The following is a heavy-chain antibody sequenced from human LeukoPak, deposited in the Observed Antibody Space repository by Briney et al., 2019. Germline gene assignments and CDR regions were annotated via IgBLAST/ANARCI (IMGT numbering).Heavy chain of an antibody. CDR1: GGSVTSGGSY. Sequence: PSQTLSLTCTVSGGSVTSGGSYWSWIRQPPGKGLEWIGCIFHSGSTYYNPSLQSRVTISVDTSKNQFSLKLSSVTAADTAVYYCARESSVVNDAFDIWGQGTMVTVSS. J-gene: IGHJ3*02. V-gene: IGHV4-30-2*01. D-gene: IGHD2-15*01. CDR2: IFHSGST. CDR3: ARESSVVNDAFDI.